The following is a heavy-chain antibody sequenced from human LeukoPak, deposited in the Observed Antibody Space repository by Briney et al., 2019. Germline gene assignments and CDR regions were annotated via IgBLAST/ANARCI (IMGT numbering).Heavy chain of an antibody. D-gene: IGHD3-22*01. J-gene: IGHJ4*02. V-gene: IGHV3-38-3*01. CDR1: GFTVSSNE. CDR3: KKAKSSYYDSSGYYRYYFDY. Sequence: GGSLRLSCAASGFTVSSNEMSWVRQAPGKGLEWVSSISGGSTYYADSRKGRFIISRDNSKNTLHLQMNSLRAEDTAVYYCKKAKSSYYDSSGYYRYYFDYWGQGTLVTVSS. CDR2: ISGGST.